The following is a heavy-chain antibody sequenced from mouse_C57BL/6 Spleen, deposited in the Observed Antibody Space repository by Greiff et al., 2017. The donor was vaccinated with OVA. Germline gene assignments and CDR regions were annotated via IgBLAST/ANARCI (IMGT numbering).Heavy chain of an antibody. J-gene: IGHJ2*01. CDR1: GFTFSSYA. CDR3: TRDRDLYYFDY. V-gene: IGHV5-9-1*02. CDR2: ISSGGDYI. Sequence: EVNLVESGEGLVKPGGSLKLSCAASGFTFSSYAMSWVRQTPEKRLEWVAYISSGGDYIYYADTVKGRFPISRDNARNTLYLQMSSLKSEDTAMYYCTRDRDLYYFDYWGQGTTLTVSS.